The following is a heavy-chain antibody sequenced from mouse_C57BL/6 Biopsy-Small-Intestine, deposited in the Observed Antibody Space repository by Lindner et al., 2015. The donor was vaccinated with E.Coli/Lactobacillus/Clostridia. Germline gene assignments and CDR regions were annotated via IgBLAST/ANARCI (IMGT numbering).Heavy chain of an antibody. Sequence: VQLQESGGGLVQPGGSMKLSCAASGFTFSDAWMDWVRQSPEKGLEWVAEIRNKANTHATFYAESVKGRFTISRDDSKSSVYLQMNNLRAEDTGIYYCASVAMDYWGQGTSVTVSS. J-gene: IGHJ4*01. V-gene: IGHV6-6*01. CDR3: ASVAMDY. CDR1: GFTFSDAW. CDR2: IRNKANTHAT.